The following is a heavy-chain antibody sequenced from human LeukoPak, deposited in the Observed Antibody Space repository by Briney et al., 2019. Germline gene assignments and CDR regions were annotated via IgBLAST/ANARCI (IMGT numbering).Heavy chain of an antibody. J-gene: IGHJ4*02. V-gene: IGHV3-23*01. CDR2: ISGSGGST. CDR1: GFTFSSYS. D-gene: IGHD6-19*01. CDR3: AKDLEAVAGLIDY. Sequence: PGGSLRLSCAASGFTFSSYSMNWVRQAPGKGLEWVSAISGSGGSTYYADSVKGRFTISRDNSKNTLYLQMNSLRAEDTAVYYCAKDLEAVAGLIDYWGQGTLVTVSS.